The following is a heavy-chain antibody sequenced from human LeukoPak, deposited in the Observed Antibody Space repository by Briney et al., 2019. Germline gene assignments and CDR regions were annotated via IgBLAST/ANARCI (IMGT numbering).Heavy chain of an antibody. CDR3: ARDSSGWYED. CDR2: IKQDGSEK. CDR1: GFTSSSYW. D-gene: IGHD6-19*01. V-gene: IGHV3-7*01. J-gene: IGHJ4*02. Sequence: PGGSLRHSCAASGFTSSSYWMSWVRQAPGKGLEWVANIKQDGSEKYYVDSVKGRFTISRDNAKNSLYLQMNSLRAEDTAVYYCARDSSGWYEDWGQGTLVTVSS.